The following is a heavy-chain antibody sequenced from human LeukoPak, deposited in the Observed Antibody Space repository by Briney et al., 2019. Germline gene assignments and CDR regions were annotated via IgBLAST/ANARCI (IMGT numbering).Heavy chain of an antibody. CDR1: GGSITTSY. CDR3: ATKHLWSDGFDI. J-gene: IGHJ3*02. V-gene: IGHV4-4*07. CDR2: VYSGGTT. D-gene: IGHD2-8*02. Sequence: SETLSLTCSVSGGSITTSYWSWIRQPAGKGLEWIGRVYSGGTTTYNPSLKSRVTMSFDTSNNQFSLKVTSVTAADTAVYYCATKHLWSDGFDIWGQGTVVTVPS.